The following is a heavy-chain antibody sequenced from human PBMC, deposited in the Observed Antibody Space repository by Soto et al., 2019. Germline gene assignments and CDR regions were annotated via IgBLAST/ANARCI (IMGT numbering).Heavy chain of an antibody. V-gene: IGHV4-38-2*02. CDR2: IYHSGST. Sequence: XETLSLTCSVSGYSISSGYYWGWIRQPPVEGLEWIGSIYHSGSTYYNPSLKSRVTISVDTSKNQFSLKLSSVTAADTAVYYCARETTGGPKVRINNWFDHWGQGTLVTVSS. D-gene: IGHD1-1*01. J-gene: IGHJ5*02. CDR3: ARETTGGPKVRINNWFDH. CDR1: GYSISSGYY.